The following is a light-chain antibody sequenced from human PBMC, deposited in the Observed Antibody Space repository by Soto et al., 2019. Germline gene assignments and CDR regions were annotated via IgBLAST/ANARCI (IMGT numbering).Light chain of an antibody. CDR3: GSYTGSTTFRL. CDR2: DVN. Sequence: QSVLTQPASVSGSPGQSITISCTGTSSDVGGYNYVSWYQQHPGKAPKLLIYDVNSRPSGVSDRFSGSKSGNTASLTISGLRAEDEADYYCGSYTGSTTFRLFGGGTKLTVL. J-gene: IGLJ2*01. V-gene: IGLV2-14*01. CDR1: SSDVGGYNY.